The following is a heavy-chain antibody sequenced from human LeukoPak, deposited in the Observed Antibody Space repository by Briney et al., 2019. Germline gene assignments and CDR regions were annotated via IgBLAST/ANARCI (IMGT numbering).Heavy chain of an antibody. J-gene: IGHJ4*02. Sequence: GGSLRLSCAASGFTFSSYAMSWVRQAPGKGLEWVSAISGSGGSTYYADSVKGRFTISRDNSKSTLYLQMNSLRAEDTAVYYCAKKRGGYCSGGSCYSALDYWGQGTLVTVSS. CDR3: AKKRGGYCSGGSCYSALDY. CDR2: ISGSGGST. V-gene: IGHV3-23*01. CDR1: GFTFSSYA. D-gene: IGHD2-15*01.